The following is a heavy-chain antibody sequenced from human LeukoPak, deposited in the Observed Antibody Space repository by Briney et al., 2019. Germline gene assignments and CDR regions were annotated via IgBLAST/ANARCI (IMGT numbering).Heavy chain of an antibody. Sequence: SSETLSLTCAVYGGSFSGYYWSWIRQPPGKGLEWIGEINHSGSTNYNPSLKSRVTISVGTSKNQFSLKLSSVTAADTAVYFCARGPRLYYYDSSGYYYYWGQGTLVTVSS. CDR3: ARGPRLYYYDSSGYYYY. J-gene: IGHJ4*02. CDR2: INHSGST. CDR1: GGSFSGYY. V-gene: IGHV4-34*01. D-gene: IGHD3-22*01.